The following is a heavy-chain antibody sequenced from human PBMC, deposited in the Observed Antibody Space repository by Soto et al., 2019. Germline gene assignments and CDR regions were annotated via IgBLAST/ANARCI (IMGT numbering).Heavy chain of an antibody. D-gene: IGHD2-21*02. J-gene: IGHJ4*02. V-gene: IGHV3-30-3*01. CDR3: ARPMPYCGGDCRIRQSYYFEY. CDR1: GFTFSSYA. CDR2: ISYDGSNK. Sequence: GGSLRLSCAPSGFTFSSYAMHWVRQAPGKGLEWVAVISYDGSNKYYADSVKGRFTISRDNSKNTLLLQMNILRANDTAVYYCARPMPYCGGDCRIRQSYYFEYWGEGTLVTVSS.